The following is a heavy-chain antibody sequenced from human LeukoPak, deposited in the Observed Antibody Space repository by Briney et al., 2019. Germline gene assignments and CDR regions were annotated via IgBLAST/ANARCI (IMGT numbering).Heavy chain of an antibody. V-gene: IGHV3-33*01. CDR2: IYTDGSTK. CDR3: ARNSGGRRYYFTE. Sequence: GGSLRLSCAASGFIFSNSGMHWVRQAPGKGLEWVTVIYTDGSTKYYADSVKGRFTISRDNSQNTLYLQMYSLRAEDTAVYYCARNSGGRRYYFTEWGQGTLVTVSS. CDR1: GFIFSNSG. D-gene: IGHD3-10*01. J-gene: IGHJ4*02.